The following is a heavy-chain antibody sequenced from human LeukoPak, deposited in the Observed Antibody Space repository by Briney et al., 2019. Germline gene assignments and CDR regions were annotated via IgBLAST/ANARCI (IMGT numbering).Heavy chain of an antibody. CDR3: ARGDCSSNSCSFEY. CDR1: GGSISSYY. J-gene: IGHJ4*02. V-gene: IGHV4-59*12. Sequence: SETLSLTCTVSGGSISSYYWSWIRQPPGKGLEWIGYIYYSGSTNYNPSLKSRVTISVDTSKNQFSLRLSSVTAADTAVYYCARGDCSSNSCSFEYWGQGTPVTVPS. D-gene: IGHD2-2*01. CDR2: IYYSGST.